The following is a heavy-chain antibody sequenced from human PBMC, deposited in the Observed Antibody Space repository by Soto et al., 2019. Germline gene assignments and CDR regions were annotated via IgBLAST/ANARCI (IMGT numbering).Heavy chain of an antibody. V-gene: IGHV3-30-3*01. CDR2: ISYDGSNK. J-gene: IGHJ3*02. CDR3: ARDSPYCGGDCYDAFDI. CDR1: GFTFSSYA. Sequence: QVQLVESGGGVVQPGGSLRLSCAASGFTFSSYAMLWVRQAPGKGLEWVAVISYDGSNKYYADSVKGRFTISRDNSKNTLYLQMNSLRAEDTAVYYCARDSPYCGGDCYDAFDIWGQGTMVTVSS. D-gene: IGHD2-21*02.